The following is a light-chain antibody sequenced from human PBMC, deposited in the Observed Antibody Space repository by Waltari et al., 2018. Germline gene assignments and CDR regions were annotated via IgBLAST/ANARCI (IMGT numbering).Light chain of an antibody. CDR2: AAS. CDR1: QSISGY. CDR3: QQSYSTHT. V-gene: IGKV1-39*01. J-gene: IGKJ2*01. Sequence: DMQMTQSPSSLSASVGDRVTITCRANQSISGYLNWYQQKPGKAPQLLIYAASSLQSGVASRFSGNGSGTDFTLTISSLQPEDFATYYCQQSYSTHTFGQGTKLEIK.